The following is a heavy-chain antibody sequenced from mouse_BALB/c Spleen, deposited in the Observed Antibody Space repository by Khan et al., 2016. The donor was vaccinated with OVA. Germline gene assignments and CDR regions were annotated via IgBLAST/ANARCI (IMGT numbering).Heavy chain of an antibody. V-gene: IGHV14-3*02. CDR1: AFNIKDTY. D-gene: IGHD1-2*01. Sequence: VQLQQSGAELMKPGASVKLSCTVSAFNIKDTYMHWVRQRPEQGLEWIGRIVPANGNTKYDPKFQDKATMTADTSSNTAFLQLSSLTSEDTAVYFCASSLLLSAMDYWGQGTSVTVSS. CDR3: ASSLLLSAMDY. CDR2: IVPANGNT. J-gene: IGHJ4*01.